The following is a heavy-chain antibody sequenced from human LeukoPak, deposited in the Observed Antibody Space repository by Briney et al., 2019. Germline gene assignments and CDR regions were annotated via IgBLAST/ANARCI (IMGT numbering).Heavy chain of an antibody. Sequence: GALRLSCAASGFTFSSYAMSWVRQAPGKGLEWVSAISGSGGSTYYADSVKGRFTISRDNSRNTLYLQMNSLRAEDTAVYYCAKEKCNTMIVVVDYWGQGTLVTVSS. CDR3: AKEKCNTMIVVVDY. CDR2: ISGSGGST. J-gene: IGHJ4*02. D-gene: IGHD3-22*01. V-gene: IGHV3-23*01. CDR1: GFTFSSYA.